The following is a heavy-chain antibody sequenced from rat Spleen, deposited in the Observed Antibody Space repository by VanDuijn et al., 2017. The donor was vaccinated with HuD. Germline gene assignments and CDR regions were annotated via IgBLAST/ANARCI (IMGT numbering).Heavy chain of an antibody. D-gene: IGHD1-2*01. CDR2: IIYDGSRT. CDR1: GFTFSDYN. J-gene: IGHJ3*01. CDR3: ATRPNYSSFGWFTC. V-gene: IGHV5S10*01. Sequence: EVQLVESGGGLVQPGRSLKLSCAASGFTFSDYNMAWVRQAPKKGLEWVATIIYDGSRTYYRDSVKGRFTISRDNAKSTLYLQMDSLRSEDTATYYCATRPNYSSFGWFTCWGQGTLVTVSS.